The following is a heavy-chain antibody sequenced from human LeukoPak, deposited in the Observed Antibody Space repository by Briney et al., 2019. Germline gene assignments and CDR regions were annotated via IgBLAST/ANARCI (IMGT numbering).Heavy chain of an antibody. V-gene: IGHV4-34*01. CDR2: INHSGST. CDR1: GGSFSGYY. J-gene: IGHJ4*02. Sequence: SETLSLTCAVYGGSFSGYYWSWIRQPPGKGLEWIGEINHSGSTNYNPSLKSRVSISVDTSKNQFSLKLSPVTAADTAVYYCARSRGYSYGRHFDYWGQGTLVTVSS. D-gene: IGHD5-18*01. CDR3: ARSRGYSYGRHFDY.